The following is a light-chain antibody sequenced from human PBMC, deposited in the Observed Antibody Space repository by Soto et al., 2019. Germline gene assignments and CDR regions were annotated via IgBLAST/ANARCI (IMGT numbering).Light chain of an antibody. CDR2: LKSDGSH. CDR3: QTWGTGIRV. V-gene: IGLV4-69*01. J-gene: IGLJ2*01. CDR1: SGHSNYA. Sequence: QSVLTQSPSASASLGASVKVTCTLSSGHSNYAIAWHQQQPEKGPRYLMKLKSDGSHIKGDWVPDRFSGSSSGAERYLTISSLQSEDEADYYCQTWGTGIRVFGGGTKLTVL.